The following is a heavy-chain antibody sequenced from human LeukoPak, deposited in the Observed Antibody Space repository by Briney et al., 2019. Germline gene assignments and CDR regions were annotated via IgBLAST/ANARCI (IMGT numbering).Heavy chain of an antibody. CDR1: GYTFTSYG. CDR3: ARAYGGNPLDYFDY. D-gene: IGHD4-23*01. V-gene: IGHV1-18*01. Sequence: ASVKVSCKASGYTFTSYGISWVRQAPGQGLEWMGWISAYNGNTNYAQKLQGRVTMTTDTSTSTAYMELRSLRSDDTAVYYCARAYGGNPLDYFDYWGQGTLVTVSS. J-gene: IGHJ4*02. CDR2: ISAYNGNT.